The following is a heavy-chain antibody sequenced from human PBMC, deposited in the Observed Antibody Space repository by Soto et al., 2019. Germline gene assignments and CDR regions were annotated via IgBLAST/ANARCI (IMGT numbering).Heavy chain of an antibody. Sequence: EVQLVESGGGLVKPGGSLRLSCAASGFTFSSNSMNWVRQAPGKGLEWVSSISSSSSYIYYADSVKGRFTISRDNAKNSLYLQMNSLRAEDTAVYYCARDFADLNSPSLSWGQGTLVTVSS. CDR2: ISSSSSYI. CDR3: ARDFADLNSPSLS. V-gene: IGHV3-21*01. D-gene: IGHD1-20*01. CDR1: GFTFSSNS. J-gene: IGHJ4*02.